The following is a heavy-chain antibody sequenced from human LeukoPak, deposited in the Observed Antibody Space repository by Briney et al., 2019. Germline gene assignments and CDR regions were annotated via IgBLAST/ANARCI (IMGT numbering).Heavy chain of an antibody. D-gene: IGHD4-17*01. J-gene: IGHJ4*02. CDR3: ARGPLMTTVTPDY. Sequence: ASVTVSCKASGYTFTSYYMHWVRPAPGQGLDWMGIINPSGGSTSYAQKFQGRVTMTRDTSTSTVYMELSSLRSEDTAVYYCARGPLMTTVTPDYWGQGTLVTVSS. V-gene: IGHV1-46*01. CDR1: GYTFTSYY. CDR2: INPSGGST.